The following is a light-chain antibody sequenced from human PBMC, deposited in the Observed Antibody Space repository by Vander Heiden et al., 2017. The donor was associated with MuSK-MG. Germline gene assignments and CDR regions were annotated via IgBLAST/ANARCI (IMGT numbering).Light chain of an antibody. CDR2: GAS. CDR3: QRYGSSPLT. V-gene: IGKV3-20*01. J-gene: IGKJ4*01. CDR1: QSVSSSY. Sequence: DIVLPQSPGTLSLSPGERATLSCRASQSVSSSYLAWYQQKPGQAPRLLISGASSRATGIPDRFSGSGSGTDFTLTISRLEPEDFAVYYCQRYGSSPLTFGGGTKVEIK.